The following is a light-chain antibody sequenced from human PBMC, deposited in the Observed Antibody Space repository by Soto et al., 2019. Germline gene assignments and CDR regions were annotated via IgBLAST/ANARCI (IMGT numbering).Light chain of an antibody. Sequence: QSVLTQPPSASVTPGQRVTISCSGSSSNIGSNTVKCYQQVPGTAPKLLIYSNNERPSGVPDRFSGSKSGTSASLAISGLQSEDEADYYCAAWDDSLNGPHVVFGGGTKLTVL. CDR2: SNN. J-gene: IGLJ2*01. CDR1: SSNIGSNT. V-gene: IGLV1-44*01. CDR3: AAWDDSLNGPHVV.